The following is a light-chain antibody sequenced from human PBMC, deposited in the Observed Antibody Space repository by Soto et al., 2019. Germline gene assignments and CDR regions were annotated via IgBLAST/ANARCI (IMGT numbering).Light chain of an antibody. CDR3: QQYGSSLYT. V-gene: IGKV3-20*01. CDR1: QSVSSY. Sequence: EIVLTQSPGTLSLSPGERATLSCRASQSVSSYLVWYQQKPGQAPRVLIYGASSRDTGIPDRFSGSGSGTDFTLTISRVEPEDFAVYYCQQYGSSLYTFGQGTKLEIK. CDR2: GAS. J-gene: IGKJ2*01.